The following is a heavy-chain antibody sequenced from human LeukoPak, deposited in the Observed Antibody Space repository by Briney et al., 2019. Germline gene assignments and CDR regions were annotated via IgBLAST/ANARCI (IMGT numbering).Heavy chain of an antibody. CDR3: ASSNWAWVVVA. J-gene: IGHJ4*02. CDR2: INHSGST. V-gene: IGHV4-34*01. CDR1: GGSFSGYY. D-gene: IGHD2-21*01. Sequence: SETLSLTCAVYGGSFSGYYWSWIRQPPGKGLEWIGEINHSGSTNYNPSLKSRITISVDTSKNQFSLKLSSVTAADTAVYYCASSNWAWVVVAWGQGTLVTVSS.